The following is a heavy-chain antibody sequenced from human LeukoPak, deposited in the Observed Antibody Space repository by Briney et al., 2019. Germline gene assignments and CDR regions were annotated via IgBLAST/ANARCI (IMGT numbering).Heavy chain of an antibody. CDR1: GGTFRSYA. Sequence: ASVKVSCKASGGTFRSYAISWVRQAPGQGLEWMGGIIPIFGTANYAQKFQGRVTITADESTSTAYMELSSLRSEDTAVYYWARARSGYSGYDSFYYYYMDVWGKGTTVTVSS. CDR2: IIPIFGTA. CDR3: ARARSGYSGYDSFYYYYMDV. J-gene: IGHJ6*03. V-gene: IGHV1-69*01. D-gene: IGHD5-12*01.